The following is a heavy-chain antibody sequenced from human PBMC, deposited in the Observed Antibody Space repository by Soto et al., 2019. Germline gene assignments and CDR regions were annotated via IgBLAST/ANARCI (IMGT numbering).Heavy chain of an antibody. CDR1: GGSISSYY. CDR3: ASSRYYDFWSGYHDQYYYYMDV. D-gene: IGHD3-3*01. Sequence: PSETLSLTCTVSGGSISSYYWSWIRQPPGKGLEWIGYIYYSGSTNYNPSLKSRVTISVDTSKNQFSLKLSSVTAADTAVYYCASSRYYDFWSGYHDQYYYYMDVWGQGTMVTVSS. CDR2: IYYSGST. V-gene: IGHV4-59*01. J-gene: IGHJ6*03.